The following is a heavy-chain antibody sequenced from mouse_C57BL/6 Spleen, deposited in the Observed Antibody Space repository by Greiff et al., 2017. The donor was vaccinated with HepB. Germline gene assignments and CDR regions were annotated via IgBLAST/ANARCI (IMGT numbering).Heavy chain of an antibody. V-gene: IGHV1-55*01. CDR2: IYPGSGST. Sequence: QVQLKEPGAELVKPGASVKMSCKASGYTFTSYWITWVKQRPGQGLEWIGDIYPGSGSTNYNEKFKSKATLTVDTSSSTAYMQLSSLTSEDSAVYYCARIGGSNYAMDYWGQGTSVTVSS. CDR3: ARIGGSNYAMDY. D-gene: IGHD1-1*01. CDR1: GYTFTSYW. J-gene: IGHJ4*01.